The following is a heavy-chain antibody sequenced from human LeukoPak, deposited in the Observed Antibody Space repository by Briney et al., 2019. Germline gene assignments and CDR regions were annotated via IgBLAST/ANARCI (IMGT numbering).Heavy chain of an antibody. Sequence: GESLKISCKGLGYSFTSYWNAWVRQRPGKGLEWMGIIFPGDSDTRYSPSFQGQVTISADKSVSTAYLQWSSLKASDTAMYYCARNRGGIYCSSTSCYSTYGMDVWGQGTTVTVSS. D-gene: IGHD2-2*01. CDR1: GYSFTSYW. CDR2: IFPGDSDT. CDR3: ARNRGGIYCSSTSCYSTYGMDV. V-gene: IGHV5-51*01. J-gene: IGHJ6*02.